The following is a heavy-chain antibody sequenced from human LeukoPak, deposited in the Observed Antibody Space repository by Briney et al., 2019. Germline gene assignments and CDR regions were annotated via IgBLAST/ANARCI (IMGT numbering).Heavy chain of an antibody. CDR1: GFTFDDYA. D-gene: IGHD2-2*01. J-gene: IGHJ4*02. Sequence: GGSLRLSCAASGFTFDDYAMHWVRQASGRGLEWVSGISWNSGSIGYADSVKGRFTISRDNAKNSLYLQMNSLRAEDTALYYCAKGHSVYCSSTSCYFDYWGQGTLVTVSS. CDR2: ISWNSGSI. CDR3: AKGHSVYCSSTSCYFDY. V-gene: IGHV3-9*01.